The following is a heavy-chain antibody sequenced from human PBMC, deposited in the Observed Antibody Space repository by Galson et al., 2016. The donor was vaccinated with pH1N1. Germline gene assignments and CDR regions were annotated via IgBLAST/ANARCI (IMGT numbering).Heavy chain of an antibody. CDR2: VYTSGRT. CDR3: ARGWNLYAFDI. J-gene: IGHJ3*02. D-gene: IGHD1-1*01. Sequence: ETLSLTCTVSGGSISSRYWSWIRQPAGKGLEWIGRVYTSGRTDSNPSLKSRVTMSMDTSNSQFSMILNSVTAADTAVYYCARGWNLYAFDIWGQGTMVTVSS. V-gene: IGHV4-4*07. CDR1: GGSISSRY.